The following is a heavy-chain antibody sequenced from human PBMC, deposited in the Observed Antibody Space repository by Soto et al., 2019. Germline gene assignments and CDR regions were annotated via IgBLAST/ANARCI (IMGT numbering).Heavy chain of an antibody. V-gene: IGHV3-7*03. D-gene: IGHD6-6*01. CDR2: IKQDGSEK. Sequence: EVQLVESGGGLVQPGGSLRLSCAASGFTFSSYWMSWVRQAPGKGLEWVANIKQDGSEKYYVDSVKGRFTISRDNAKNSLYLKINGRRAEDTAVYYCARRLTAARPEDYWGQGTLVTVSS. CDR3: ARRLTAARPEDY. CDR1: GFTFSSYW. J-gene: IGHJ4*02.